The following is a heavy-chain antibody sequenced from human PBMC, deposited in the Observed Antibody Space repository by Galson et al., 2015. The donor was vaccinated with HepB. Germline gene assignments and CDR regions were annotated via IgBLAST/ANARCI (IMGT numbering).Heavy chain of an antibody. Sequence: SLRLSCAASGFTLSTNIMNWVRQAPGKGREWVSYIGTGSTGIYYEDSVKGRFTISRDIAKNSLYLQMNSLRVEDTAIYYCERERGGLRGSFFDLWGQGALVTVSS. J-gene: IGHJ4*02. D-gene: IGHD3-10*01. CDR1: GFTLSTNI. CDR2: IGTGSTGI. V-gene: IGHV3-21*05. CDR3: ERERGGLRGSFFDL.